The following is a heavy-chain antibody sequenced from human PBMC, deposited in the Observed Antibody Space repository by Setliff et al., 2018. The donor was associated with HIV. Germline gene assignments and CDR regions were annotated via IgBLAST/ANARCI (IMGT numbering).Heavy chain of an antibody. CDR2: INVGNGDT. J-gene: IGHJ4*01. V-gene: IGHV1-3*01. D-gene: IGHD3-10*01. CDR1: GYTFITYS. CDR3: ARGALLAAFDFDH. Sequence: ASVKVSCKASGYTFITYSLHWVRQAPGQSLEWMGWINVGNGDTKYSRELQGRIIITRDTSANTAYMELSSLRFDDTAVYFCARGALLAAFDFDHWGHGTLVTVSS.